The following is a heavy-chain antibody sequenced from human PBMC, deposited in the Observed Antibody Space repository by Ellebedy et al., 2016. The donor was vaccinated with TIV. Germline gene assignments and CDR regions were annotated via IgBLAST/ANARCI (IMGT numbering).Heavy chain of an antibody. V-gene: IGHV4-34*01. Sequence: ESLKISXAASGFTFSSYGMHWVRQPPGKGLEWIGEINHSGSINYNPSLKSRVTISVDTSKNQFSLKLSSVTAADTAVYYCARDDLKPDYWGQGTLVTVSS. CDR3: ARDDLKPDY. CDR2: INHSGSI. CDR1: GFTFSSYG. D-gene: IGHD1-1*01. J-gene: IGHJ4*02.